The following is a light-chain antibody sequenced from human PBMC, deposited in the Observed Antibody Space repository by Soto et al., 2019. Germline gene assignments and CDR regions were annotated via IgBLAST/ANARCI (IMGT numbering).Light chain of an antibody. CDR1: SSDVGSFNY. V-gene: IGLV2-14*01. CDR3: VSYATSTTLYV. J-gene: IGLJ1*01. Sequence: SPGQSITISCTATSSDVGSFNYVSWYQHHPGKAPKLMIYEVTSRPSGVSNRFSGSKSGNTASLTISGLQAEDEADYYCVSYATSTTLYVFGSGTKVTVL. CDR2: EVT.